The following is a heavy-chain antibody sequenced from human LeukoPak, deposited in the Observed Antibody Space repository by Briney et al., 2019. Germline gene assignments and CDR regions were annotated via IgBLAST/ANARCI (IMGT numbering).Heavy chain of an antibody. D-gene: IGHD3-9*01. J-gene: IGHJ4*02. CDR1: GYIFTDYW. CDR3: TIHGRTYDTLTGPDY. CDR2: LYPGDSDT. V-gene: IGHV5-51*01. Sequence: PGESLKISCKSSGYIFTDYWIGWVRQMPGKGPEWMGILYPGDSDTIYSPSFQGQVTISGDKSISTAYLQWSSLQASDTAIYYCTIHGRTYDTLTGPDYWGQGTLVTVSS.